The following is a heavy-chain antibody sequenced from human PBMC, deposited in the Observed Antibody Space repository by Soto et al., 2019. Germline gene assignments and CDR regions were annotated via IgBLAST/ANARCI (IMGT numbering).Heavy chain of an antibody. D-gene: IGHD2-15*01. J-gene: IGHJ4*02. CDR1: GFSFSTYW. CDR3: ATRGYCSGGSCSQVVDY. Sequence: GGSLRLSCAASGFSFSTYWMSWVRQAPGKGLEWVANIKQDGSEKYYVDSVKGRFTISRDNAKNSLYLQMNSLRGEDTAVYYCATRGYCSGGSCSQVVDYWGQGT. V-gene: IGHV3-7*01. CDR2: IKQDGSEK.